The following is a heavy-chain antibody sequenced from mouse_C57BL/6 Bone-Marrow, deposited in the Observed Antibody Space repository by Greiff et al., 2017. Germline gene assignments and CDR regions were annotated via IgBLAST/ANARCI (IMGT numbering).Heavy chain of an antibody. Sequence: EVQGVESGGDLVKPGGSLKLSCAASGFTFSSYGMSWVRQTPDKRLEWVATISSGGSYTYYPDSVKGRFTISRDNAKNTLYLQMSSLKSEDTAMYYCASFSTKYYAMDYWGQGTSVTVSS. CDR2: ISSGGSYT. CDR3: ASFSTKYYAMDY. J-gene: IGHJ4*01. D-gene: IGHD2-1*01. CDR1: GFTFSSYG. V-gene: IGHV5-6*01.